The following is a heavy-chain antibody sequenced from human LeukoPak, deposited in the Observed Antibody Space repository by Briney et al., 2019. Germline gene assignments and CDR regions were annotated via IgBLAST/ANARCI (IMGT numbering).Heavy chain of an antibody. CDR3: AAPRNTDFDY. J-gene: IGHJ4*02. D-gene: IGHD4-17*01. CDR1: GFTFSSYS. CDR2: ISSSSSYI. V-gene: IGHV3-21*01. Sequence: GGPLRLSCAASGFTFSSYSMNWVRQAPGKGLEWVSSISSSSSYIYYADSVKGRFTISRDNAKNSLYLQMNSLRAEDTAVYYCAAPRNTDFDYWGQGTLVTVSS.